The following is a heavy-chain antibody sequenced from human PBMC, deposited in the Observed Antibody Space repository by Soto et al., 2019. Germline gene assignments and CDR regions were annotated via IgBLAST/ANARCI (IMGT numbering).Heavy chain of an antibody. V-gene: IGHV3-23*01. CDR2: ISGSGGST. CDR1: GFTFSSYA. J-gene: IGHJ6*03. Sequence: GGSLRLSCAASGFTFSSYAMIWVRQAPGKGLEWVSAISGSGGSTYYADSVKGRFTISRDNSKNTLYLQMNSLRAEDTAVYYCAKKNYESTQPKWLLFSHYYYMDVWGKGTTVTVSS. D-gene: IGHD3-3*01. CDR3: AKKNYESTQPKWLLFSHYYYMDV.